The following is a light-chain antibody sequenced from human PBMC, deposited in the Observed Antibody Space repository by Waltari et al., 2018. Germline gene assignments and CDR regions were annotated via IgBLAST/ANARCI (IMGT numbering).Light chain of an antibody. V-gene: IGKV1-5*03. J-gene: IGKJ1*01. CDR3: QQYNSYSLT. CDR2: KAS. CDR1: QSISSW. Sequence: DIQITQFPSTLSASVGDRVTNTCRASQSISSWLAWYQQKPGKAPKLLTYKASSLESGVPSRFSGSGSGTEFTLTISSLQPDDFATYYCQQYNSYSLTFGQGTKVEIK.